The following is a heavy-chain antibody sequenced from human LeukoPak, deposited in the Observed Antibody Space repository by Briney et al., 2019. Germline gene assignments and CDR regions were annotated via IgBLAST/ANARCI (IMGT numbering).Heavy chain of an antibody. CDR1: GFTFSGYA. D-gene: IGHD3-3*01. CDR2: ISYDGSNK. CDR3: ARDPVTDFWSGYYTYNWFDP. V-gene: IGHV3-30*01. J-gene: IGHJ5*02. Sequence: GRSLRLSCAASGFTFSGYAMHWVRQAPGKGLEWVAVISYDGSNKYYADSLKGRFTISRDNSKNTLYLQMNSLRAEDTAVYYCARDPVTDFWSGYYTYNWFDPWGQGTLVTVSS.